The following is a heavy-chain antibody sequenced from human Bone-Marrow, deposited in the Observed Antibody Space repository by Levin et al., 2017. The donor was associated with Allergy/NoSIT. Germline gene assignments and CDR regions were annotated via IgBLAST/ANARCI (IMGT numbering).Heavy chain of an antibody. J-gene: IGHJ4*02. Sequence: SETLSLTCTVSGGSISSYYWSWIRQPPGKGLEWIGYIYYSGSTNYNPSLKSRVTISVDTSKNQFSLKLSSVTAADTAVYYCARHFTEWLRFDSWGQGTQVTVSS. CDR2: IYYSGST. D-gene: IGHD5-12*01. V-gene: IGHV4-59*08. CDR3: ARHFTEWLRFDS. CDR1: GGSISSYY.